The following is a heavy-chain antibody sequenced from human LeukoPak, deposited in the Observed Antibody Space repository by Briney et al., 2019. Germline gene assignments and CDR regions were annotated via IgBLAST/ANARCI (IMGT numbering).Heavy chain of an antibody. CDR3: ARQGAGEIDF. Sequence: PGESLKISRKGFGNRFTCYWNGWVRQMSGKGLEWMGIIYPGDSNTRYSPALQGQVTISSDKSISTAYLQWSSLKASDTAMYYCARQGAGEIDFWGQGTLVTVAS. V-gene: IGHV5-51*01. D-gene: IGHD7-27*01. J-gene: IGHJ4*02. CDR2: IYPGDSNT. CDR1: GNRFTCYW.